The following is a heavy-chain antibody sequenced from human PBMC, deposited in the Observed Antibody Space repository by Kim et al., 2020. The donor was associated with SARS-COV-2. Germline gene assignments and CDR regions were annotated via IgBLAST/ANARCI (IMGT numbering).Heavy chain of an antibody. Sequence: SETLSLTCTVSGGSISSRNYYWGWVRQSPGKGLDWIGNIYYSGDTFYSPSLKSRVTMSRDTSKNQFSLRLRSVTAADTALYFCARVGASRPGAAAAFFD. CDR3: ARVGASRPGAAAAFFD. CDR2: IYYSGDT. J-gene: IGHJ4*01. V-gene: IGHV4-39*07. CDR1: GGSISSRNYY. D-gene: IGHD6-13*01.